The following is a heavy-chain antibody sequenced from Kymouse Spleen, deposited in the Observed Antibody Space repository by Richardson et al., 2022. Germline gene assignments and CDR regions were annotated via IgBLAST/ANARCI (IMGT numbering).Heavy chain of an antibody. CDR2: IYYSGST. CDR3: ARVMVRGVTPHSNYGGSFNWFDP. V-gene: IGHV4-39*01. J-gene: IGHJ5*02. CDR1: GGSISSSSYY. D-gene: IGHD3-10*01. Sequence: QLQLQESGPGLVKPSETLSLTCTVSGGSISSSSYYWGWIRQPPGKGLEWIGSIYYSGSTYYNPSLKSRVTISVDTSKNQFSLKLSSVTAADTAVYYCARVMVRGVTPHSNYGGSFNWFDPWGQGTLVTVSS.